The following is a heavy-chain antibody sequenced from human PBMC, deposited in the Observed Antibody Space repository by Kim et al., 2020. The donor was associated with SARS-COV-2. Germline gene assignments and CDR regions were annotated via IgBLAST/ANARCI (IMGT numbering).Heavy chain of an antibody. V-gene: IGHV3-33*01. CDR3: ARDRSSGFQGYFDY. J-gene: IGHJ4*02. D-gene: IGHD6-19*01. Sequence: ADSVKGRFTISRDNSKNTLYLQMNSLRAEDTAVYYCARDRSSGFQGYFDYWGQGTLVTVSS.